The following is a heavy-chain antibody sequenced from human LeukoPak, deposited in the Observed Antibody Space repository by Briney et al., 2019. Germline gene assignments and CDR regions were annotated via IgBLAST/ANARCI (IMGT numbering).Heavy chain of an antibody. D-gene: IGHD3-22*01. Sequence: GGSLRLSCAASGFTFSDYYMSWIRQAPGKGLEWVSYISSSGSTIYYADSVKGRFTISRDNAKNSLYLQMNSLRAEDTAVYYCASSDSSGYYRRIFDYWGQGTLVTVSS. V-gene: IGHV3-11*04. CDR1: GFTFSDYY. CDR3: ASSDSSGYYRRIFDY. J-gene: IGHJ4*02. CDR2: ISSSGSTI.